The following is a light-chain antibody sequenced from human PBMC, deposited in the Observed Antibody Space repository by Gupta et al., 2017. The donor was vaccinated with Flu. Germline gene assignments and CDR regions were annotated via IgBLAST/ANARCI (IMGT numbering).Light chain of an antibody. CDR3: QQYKKWPWT. J-gene: IGKJ1*01. Sequence: DIVLTQSPPTLSVSPGERATLSYGASQSIRSNLAWYQQTPGQVPRLLIYGASTRATAIPARFTGSGSGTEFTLTISSLESEDFAVYYCQQYKKWPWTFGQGTKVEVK. V-gene: IGKV3-15*01. CDR1: QSIRSN. CDR2: GAS.